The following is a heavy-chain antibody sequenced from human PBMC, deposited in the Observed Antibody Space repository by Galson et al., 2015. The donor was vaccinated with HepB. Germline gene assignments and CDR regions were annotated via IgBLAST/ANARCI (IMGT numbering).Heavy chain of an antibody. D-gene: IGHD3-22*01. Sequence: CAISGDSVSSNIASWNWIRQSPSRGLEWLGRTYYRSKWFNDYALSVESRITINPDTSKNQFSLQLNSVTPEDTAVYVCARDRWDYYYDSSTYNSVYYCYGMDVWGQGTTVTVSS. V-gene: IGHV6-1*01. CDR2: TYYRSKWFN. CDR1: GDSVSSNIAS. CDR3: ARDRWDYYYDSSTYNSVYYCYGMDV. J-gene: IGHJ6*02.